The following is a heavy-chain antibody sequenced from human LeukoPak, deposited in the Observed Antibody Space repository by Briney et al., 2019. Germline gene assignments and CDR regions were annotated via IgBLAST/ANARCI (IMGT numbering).Heavy chain of an antibody. V-gene: IGHV4-34*01. D-gene: IGHD3-22*01. CDR1: GGSFSGYY. CDR3: ARGQRITMTD. Sequence: PSETLSLTCAVSGGSFSGYYWTWIRQPPGKGLEWIGEINHSGSTNYNPSLKSRVAISVDTSRNQFSLRLSSVTAADTAVYYCARGQRITMTDWGQGTLVTVSS. J-gene: IGHJ4*02. CDR2: INHSGST.